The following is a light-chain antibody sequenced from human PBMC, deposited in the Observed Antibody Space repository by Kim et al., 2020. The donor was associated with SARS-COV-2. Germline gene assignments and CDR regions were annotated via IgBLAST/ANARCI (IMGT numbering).Light chain of an antibody. V-gene: IGKV1-5*03. CDR3: HQYTTNVYT. CDR1: QSISTW. J-gene: IGKJ2*01. Sequence: SASVGDRAILPCGASQSISTWLAWYQQQTGNPPNTLIYKASTLESGGPSRFSGSGSGTEFTPTITSLQPDDVATYYCHQYTTNVYTFGQGTKLEI. CDR2: KAS.